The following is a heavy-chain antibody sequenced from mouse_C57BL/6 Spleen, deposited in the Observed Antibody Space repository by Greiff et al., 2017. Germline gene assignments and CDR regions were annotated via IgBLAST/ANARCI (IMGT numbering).Heavy chain of an antibody. CDR3: ARDEGFAY. CDR2: ISSGSSTI. Sequence: EVMLVESGGGLVKPGGSLKLSCAASGFTFSDYGMHWVRQAPEKGLEWVAYISSGSSTIYYAYTVKGRFTISTDNAKNTLFQQMTRLRYEDTAMYYFARDEGFAYWGQGTLVTVSA. V-gene: IGHV5-17*01. CDR1: GFTFSDYG. J-gene: IGHJ3*01.